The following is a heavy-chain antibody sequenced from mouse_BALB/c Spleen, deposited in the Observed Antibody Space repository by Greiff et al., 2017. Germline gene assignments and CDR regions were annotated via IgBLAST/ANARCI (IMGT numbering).Heavy chain of an antibody. V-gene: IGHV1-4*01. D-gene: IGHD2-12*01. CDR3: ARKDYKAYCDV. J-gene: IGHJ1*01. CDR2: INPSSGYT. Sequence: QVQLQQSGAELARPGASVKMSCKASGYTFTSYTMHWVKQRPGQGLEWIGYINPSSGYTNYNQKFKDKATLTADKSSSTAYMQLSSLTSEDSAVYYCARKDYKAYCDVWGAGTTVTVSS. CDR1: GYTFTSYT.